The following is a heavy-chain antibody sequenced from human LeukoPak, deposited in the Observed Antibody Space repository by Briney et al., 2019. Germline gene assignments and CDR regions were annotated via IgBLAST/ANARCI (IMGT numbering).Heavy chain of an antibody. J-gene: IGHJ4*02. V-gene: IGHV3-21*01. CDR3: ARDRCGAYDFDS. D-gene: IGHD4-17*01. CDR1: GFTFSSYA. CDR2: ITSGSYI. Sequence: GGSLRLSCAASGFTFSSYAMSWVRQAPGKGLEWVSSITSGSYIYYADSLKGRFTISRDNAKNSLYLQINSLRVEDTAIYYCARDRCGAYDFDSWGQGTLVTVSS.